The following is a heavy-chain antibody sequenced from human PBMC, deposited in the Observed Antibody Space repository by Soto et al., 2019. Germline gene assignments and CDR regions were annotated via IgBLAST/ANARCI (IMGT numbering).Heavy chain of an antibody. CDR2: ISGSGGST. V-gene: IGHV3-23*01. Sequence: GGSLRLSCAASGFTFSSYAMSWVRQAPGKGLEWVSAISGSGGSTYYADSVKGRFTISRDNSKNTLYLQMNSLRAEDTAVYYCAKGREVATIISGFDYWGQGTLVTVSS. J-gene: IGHJ4*02. D-gene: IGHD5-12*01. CDR1: GFTFSSYA. CDR3: AKGREVATIISGFDY.